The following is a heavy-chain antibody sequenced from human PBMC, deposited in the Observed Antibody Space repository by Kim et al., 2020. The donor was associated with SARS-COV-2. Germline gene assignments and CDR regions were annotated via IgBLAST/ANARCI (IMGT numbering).Heavy chain of an antibody. CDR3: ARDRIFNWYTGWFDP. D-gene: IGHD1-1*01. Sequence: SETLSLTCAVYGGSFRGYYWSWIRQPTGKGLEWIGEINHSGSTNHNPSLNSRVIISVDTSNNQFSLKLTSVTTADTAVYYCARDRIFNWYTGWFDPWGQGTLVTVSS. CDR1: GGSFRGYY. V-gene: IGHV4-34*01. CDR2: INHSGST. J-gene: IGHJ5*02.